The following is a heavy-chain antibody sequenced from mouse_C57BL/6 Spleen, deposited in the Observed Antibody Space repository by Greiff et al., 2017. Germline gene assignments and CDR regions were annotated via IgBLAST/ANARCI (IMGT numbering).Heavy chain of an antibody. CDR1: GYTFTSYW. D-gene: IGHD2-5*01. V-gene: IGHV1-53*01. CDR3: ARDGARVYYSNYGEDYAMDY. Sequence: QVQLQQPGTELVKPGASVKLSCKASGYTFTSYWMHWVKQRPGQGLEWIGNINPSNGGTTYNEKFKSKATLTVDKSSSTAYMQLSSLTSDDSAVYYCARDGARVYYSNYGEDYAMDYWGQGTSVTVSS. CDR2: INPSNGGT. J-gene: IGHJ4*01.